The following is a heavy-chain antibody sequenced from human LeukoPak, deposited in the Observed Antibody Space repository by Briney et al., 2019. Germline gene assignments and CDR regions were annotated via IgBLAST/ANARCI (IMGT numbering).Heavy chain of an antibody. V-gene: IGHV4-39*01. Sequence: PSETLSLTCTVSGGSISSSSYYWGWIRQPPGKGLEWIGSIYDSGSTYYNPSLKSRVTISLDTSKNQFSLKLSSVTAADTAVYYCAGIQLERPQNFWLRYYFDYWGQGTLVTVSS. CDR2: IYDSGST. D-gene: IGHD1-1*01. CDR1: GGSISSSSYY. CDR3: AGIQLERPQNFWLRYYFDY. J-gene: IGHJ4*02.